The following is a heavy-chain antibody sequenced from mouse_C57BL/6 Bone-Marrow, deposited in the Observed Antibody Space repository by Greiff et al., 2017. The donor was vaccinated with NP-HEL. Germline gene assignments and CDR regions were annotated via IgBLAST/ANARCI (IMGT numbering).Heavy chain of an antibody. CDR1: GFPIPSGYY. CDR2: ITHSGET. Sequence: QVQLKESGPGLVKPSQSLFLTCSITGFPIPSGYYWIWIRQSPGKPLEWMGYITHSGETFYNPSLQSPISITRETSKNQFFLQLNSVTTEDTAMYYCAGVHDSYYAMDYWGQGTSVTVSS. D-gene: IGHD2-4*01. J-gene: IGHJ4*01. CDR3: AGVHDSYYAMDY. V-gene: IGHV12-3*01.